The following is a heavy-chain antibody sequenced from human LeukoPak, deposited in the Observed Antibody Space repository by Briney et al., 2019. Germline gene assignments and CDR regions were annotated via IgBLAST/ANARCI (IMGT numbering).Heavy chain of an antibody. V-gene: IGHV4-61*01. CDR2: FYYTGST. D-gene: IGHD3-10*01. CDR1: GGSISSDPFY. CDR3: ARYSYDLGNFCQFDF. Sequence: SQTLSLTCSVSGGSISSDPFYWSWIRQPPGKGLEWIGYFYYTGSTHYNPSLKSRVTISADTSRNQFSLKLSSVTAADTAVYYCARYSYDLGNFCQFDFWGQGTLVTVSS. J-gene: IGHJ4*02.